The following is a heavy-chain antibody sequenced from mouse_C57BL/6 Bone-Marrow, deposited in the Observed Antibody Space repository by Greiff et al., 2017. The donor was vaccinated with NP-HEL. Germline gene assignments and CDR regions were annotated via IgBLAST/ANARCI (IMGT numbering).Heavy chain of an antibody. D-gene: IGHD2-4*01. CDR2: INPGSGGT. Sequence: QVQLQQSGAELVRPGTSVKVSCKASGYAFTNYLIEWVKQRPGQGLEWIGVINPGSGGTNYNEKFKGKATLTADKSSSTAYMQLSSLTSEDSAVYFCANDYDDAMDYWGQGTSVTVSS. J-gene: IGHJ4*01. CDR3: ANDYDDAMDY. CDR1: GYAFTNYL. V-gene: IGHV1-54*01.